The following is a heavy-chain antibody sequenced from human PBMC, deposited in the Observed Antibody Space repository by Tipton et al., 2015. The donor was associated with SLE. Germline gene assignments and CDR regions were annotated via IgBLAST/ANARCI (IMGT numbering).Heavy chain of an antibody. J-gene: IGHJ5*02. Sequence: TLSLTCSVSGGPITSDYWTWIRQPPGKGLEWIGYMHASGFTKYNPSLQSRAAISVDTSKSEFSLNLMSVTAADTGVYYCARGWVRFEGWIDPWGQGTLSPSPQ. CDR1: GGPITSDY. V-gene: IGHV4-4*08. D-gene: IGHD3-10*01. CDR3: ARGWVRFEGWIDP. CDR2: MHASGFT.